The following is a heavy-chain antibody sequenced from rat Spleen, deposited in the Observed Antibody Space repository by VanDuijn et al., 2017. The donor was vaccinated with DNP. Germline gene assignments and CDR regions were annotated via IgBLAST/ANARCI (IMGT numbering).Heavy chain of an antibody. Sequence: EVQLVESGGGLVQPGNSLKLSCAASGFTFSGYAMAWVRQSPKKGLEWVATITSDGSSPYYRESVKGRFTISRDNAKNTLYLQMNSLRSEDTASYYCARGGRSYFDYWGQGVMVTVSS. CDR1: GFTFSGYA. D-gene: IGHD1-11*01. V-gene: IGHV5-17*01. J-gene: IGHJ2*01. CDR3: ARGGRSYFDY. CDR2: ITSDGSSP.